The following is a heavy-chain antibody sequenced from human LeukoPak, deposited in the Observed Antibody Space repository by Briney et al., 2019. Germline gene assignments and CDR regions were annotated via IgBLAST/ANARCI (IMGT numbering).Heavy chain of an antibody. V-gene: IGHV4-38-2*02. D-gene: IGHD3-10*01. J-gene: IGHJ6*02. CDR1: GGSISSYY. CDR2: IYHSGST. Sequence: SETLSLTCTVSGGSISSYYWGWIRQPPGKGLEWIGSIYHSGSTYYNPSLKSRVTISVDTSKNQFSLKLSSVTAADTAVYYCARVGEDGSGSYWGHYYYYGMDVWGQGTTVTVSS. CDR3: ARVGEDGSGSYWGHYYYYGMDV.